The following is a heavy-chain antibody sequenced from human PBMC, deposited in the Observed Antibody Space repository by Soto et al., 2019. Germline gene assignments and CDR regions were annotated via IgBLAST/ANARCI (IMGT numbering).Heavy chain of an antibody. D-gene: IGHD6-13*01. CDR3: ARDQVSSSWYGQHYYYYGMDV. V-gene: IGHV1-3*01. CDR2: INAGNGNT. Sequence: ASVKVSCKASGYTFTSYAMHWVRQAPGQRLEWMGWINAGNGNTKYSQKFQGRVTITRDTSAGTAYMELSSLRSEDTAVYYCARDQVSSSWYGQHYYYYGMDVWGQGTTVTVSS. CDR1: GYTFTSYA. J-gene: IGHJ6*02.